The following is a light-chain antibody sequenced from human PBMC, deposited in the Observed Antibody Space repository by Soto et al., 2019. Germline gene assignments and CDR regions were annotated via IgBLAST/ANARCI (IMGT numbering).Light chain of an antibody. CDR3: SSYAGSNRV. V-gene: IGLV2-8*01. Sequence: QSVLTQPPSASGSPGQSVTISCTGTSSDVGGYNYVSWHQQHPGKAPKLMIYEVSKRPSGVPDRFSGSKSGNTASLTVSGLQAEDEADYYCSSYAGSNRVFGTGTKVTVL. CDR1: SSDVGGYNY. CDR2: EVS. J-gene: IGLJ1*01.